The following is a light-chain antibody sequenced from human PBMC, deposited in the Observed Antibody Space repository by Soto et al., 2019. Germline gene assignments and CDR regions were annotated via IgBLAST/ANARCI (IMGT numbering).Light chain of an antibody. Sequence: LTQPASVSGSPGQSITISCTGTSSDVGGYNYVSWYQQHPGKAPKLMIYEVSNRPSGVSNRFSGSKSGNTASLTISGLQAEDEADYYCSSYTSSSTLENVFGTGTKVNVL. CDR2: EVS. CDR1: SSDVGGYNY. CDR3: SSYTSSSTLENV. V-gene: IGLV2-14*01. J-gene: IGLJ1*01.